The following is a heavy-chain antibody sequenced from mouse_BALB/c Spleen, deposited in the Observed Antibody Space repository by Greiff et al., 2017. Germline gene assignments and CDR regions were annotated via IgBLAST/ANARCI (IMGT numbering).Heavy chain of an antibody. CDR3: ARYGVLRYYFDY. V-gene: IGHV3-8*02. Sequence: EVKLMESGPSLVKPSQTLSLTCSVTGDSITSGYWNWIRKFPGNKLEYMGYISYSGSTYYNPSLKSRISITRDTSKNQYYLQLNSVTTEDTATYYCARYGVLRYYFDYWGQGTTLTVAS. D-gene: IGHD1-1*01. J-gene: IGHJ2*01. CDR1: GDSITSGY. CDR2: ISYSGST.